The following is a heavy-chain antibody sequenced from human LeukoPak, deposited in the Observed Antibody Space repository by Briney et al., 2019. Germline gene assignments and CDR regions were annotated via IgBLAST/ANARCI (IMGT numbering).Heavy chain of an antibody. CDR1: GFTFSDYY. CDR3: ARTLAAAGHFDY. CDR2: IRTTSGFT. V-gene: IGHV3-11*06. J-gene: IGHJ4*02. D-gene: IGHD6-13*01. Sequence: GGSLRLSCAASGFTFSDYYMSWIRQSPGKGLEWISYIRTTSGFTKYADSVKGRVTISRDNAKNSLYLQMNSLRAEDTAVYYCARTLAAAGHFDYWGQGTPVTVSS.